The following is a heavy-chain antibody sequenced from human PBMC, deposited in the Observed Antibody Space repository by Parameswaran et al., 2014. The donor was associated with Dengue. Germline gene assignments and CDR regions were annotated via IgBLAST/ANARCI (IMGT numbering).Heavy chain of an antibody. CDR3: ARDLWGWLSPNYFDP. J-gene: IGHJ5*02. Sequence: SWVRQAPGQGLEWMGWINPFNGKTNYAQKFQGRVTMTTDTSTSTVYMELRSLRSDDAAVYYCARDLWGWLSPNYFDPWGQGSLVTVSS. D-gene: IGHD3-22*01. CDR2: INPFNGKT. V-gene: IGHV1-18*01.